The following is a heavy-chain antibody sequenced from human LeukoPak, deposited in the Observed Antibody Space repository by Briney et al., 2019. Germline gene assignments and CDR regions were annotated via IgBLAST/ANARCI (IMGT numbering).Heavy chain of an antibody. V-gene: IGHV4-61*01. J-gene: IGHJ4*02. D-gene: IGHD3-10*01. Sequence: SETLSLTCTVSGYSISSGYYWGWIRQPPGKGLEWIGYIYYSGSTNYNPSLKSRVTISVDTSKNQFSLKLSSVTAADTAVYYCARVVRGVIGYYFDYWGQGTLVTVSS. CDR1: GYSISSGYY. CDR2: IYYSGST. CDR3: ARVVRGVIGYYFDY.